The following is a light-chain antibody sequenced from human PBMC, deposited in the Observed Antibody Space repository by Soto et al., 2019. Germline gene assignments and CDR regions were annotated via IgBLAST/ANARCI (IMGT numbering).Light chain of an antibody. Sequence: QSALTQPASVSGSPGQSITISCTGTSSDVGGYNYVSWYQQHPGKAPKLMIYDVSNRPSGVSNRFSGSKSGNTASLTISGLQDEDEADYYGSSYTSSSTRVFGTGTKLTVL. CDR3: SSYTSSSTRV. V-gene: IGLV2-14*01. CDR1: SSDVGGYNY. CDR2: DVS. J-gene: IGLJ1*01.